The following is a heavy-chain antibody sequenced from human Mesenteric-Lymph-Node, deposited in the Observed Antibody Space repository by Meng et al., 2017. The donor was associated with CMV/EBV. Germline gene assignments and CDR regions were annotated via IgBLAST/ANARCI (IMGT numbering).Heavy chain of an antibody. D-gene: IGHD3/OR15-3a*01. CDR3: AKESNLWTVYYQVRGGYFDY. V-gene: IGHV3-23*01. Sequence: GESLKISCAASVFTFSSYAMSCVRQAPGKGLEWVSGISGSGDRTYYADSVKGRFTISRDNSKNTLYLQMNSLRAEDTAVYYCAKESNLWTVYYQVRGGYFDYWGQGTLVTVSS. CDR2: ISGSGDRT. CDR1: VFTFSSYA. J-gene: IGHJ4*02.